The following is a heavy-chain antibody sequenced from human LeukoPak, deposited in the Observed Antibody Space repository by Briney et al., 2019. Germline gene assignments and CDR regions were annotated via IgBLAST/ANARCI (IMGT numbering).Heavy chain of an antibody. J-gene: IGHJ3*02. CDR2: IYYRGST. V-gene: IGHV4-61*05. CDR3: TRVWEQLGNWGAFDI. Sequence: TSETLSLACTVSGGSISSSSYYWGWIRQPPGKGLEWIGYIYYRGSTNYNPSLKSRVTISVDTSKNQFSLKLSSVTAADTAVYYCTRVWEQLGNWGAFDIWGQGTMVTVSS. CDR1: GGSISSSSYY. D-gene: IGHD7-27*01.